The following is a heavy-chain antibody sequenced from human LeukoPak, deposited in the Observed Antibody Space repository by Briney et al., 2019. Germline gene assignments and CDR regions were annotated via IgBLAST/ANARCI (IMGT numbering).Heavy chain of an antibody. Sequence: SETLSLTCAVYGGSFSGYYGNWIRQPPGKGLEWIGEINHSGSTNYNPSLKSRVTISVDTSKNQFSLKLSSVTAADTAVYYCARDEAVVSFYFDYWGQGTLVTVSS. V-gene: IGHV4-34*01. CDR3: ARDEAVVSFYFDY. CDR2: INHSGST. J-gene: IGHJ4*02. CDR1: GGSFSGYY. D-gene: IGHD6-19*01.